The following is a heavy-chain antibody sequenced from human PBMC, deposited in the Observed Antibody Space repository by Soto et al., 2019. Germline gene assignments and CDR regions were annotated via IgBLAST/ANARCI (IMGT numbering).Heavy chain of an antibody. J-gene: IGHJ4*02. CDR2: IIPIFGTA. CDR3: ARSNLGSNYGDFDY. Sequence: QVQLVQSGAEVKKPGSSVKVSCTASGGTFSSYAISWVRQAPGQGLEWMGGIIPIFGTANYAQKFQGRVTITADESTSTAYMELSSLRSEDTAVYYCARSNLGSNYGDFDYWGQGTLVTVSS. D-gene: IGHD4-4*01. CDR1: GGTFSSYA. V-gene: IGHV1-69*01.